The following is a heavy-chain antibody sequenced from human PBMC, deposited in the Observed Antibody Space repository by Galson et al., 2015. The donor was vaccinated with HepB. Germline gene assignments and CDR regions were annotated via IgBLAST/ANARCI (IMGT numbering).Heavy chain of an antibody. V-gene: IGHV3-21*01. Sequence: SLRLSCAASGFTFSSYSMNWVRQAPGKGLEWVSSISSSSSYIYYADSVKGRFTISRDNAKNSLYLQMNSLRAENTAVYYCARDYCSGGSCYSDKFDPWGQGTLVTVSS. CDR1: GFTFSSYS. CDR3: ARDYCSGGSCYSDKFDP. CDR2: ISSSSSYI. J-gene: IGHJ5*02. D-gene: IGHD2-15*01.